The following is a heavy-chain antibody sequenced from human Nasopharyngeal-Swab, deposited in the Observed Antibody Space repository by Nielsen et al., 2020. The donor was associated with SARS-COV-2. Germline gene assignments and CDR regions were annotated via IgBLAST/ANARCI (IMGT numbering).Heavy chain of an antibody. Sequence: ASVKVSCKASGYTFTGYYMHWVRQAPGQGLEWMGRINPNSGGTNYAQKFQGRVTMTRDTSISTAYMELRRLRSDDTAVYYCARGWKFYPSSGDAFDIWGQGTMVTVSS. CDR2: INPNSGGT. CDR3: ARGWKFYPSSGDAFDI. J-gene: IGHJ3*02. D-gene: IGHD6-6*01. V-gene: IGHV1-2*06. CDR1: GYTFTGYY.